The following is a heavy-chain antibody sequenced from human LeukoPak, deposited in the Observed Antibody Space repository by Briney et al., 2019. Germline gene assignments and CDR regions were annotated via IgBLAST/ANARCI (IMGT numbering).Heavy chain of an antibody. Sequence: ASVKVSCKASGYTFTSYGISWVRQAPGQGLEWMGWISAYNGNTNYAQKLQGRVTMTTDTSTSTAYMELRSLRSDDTAVYYCARCPAAAGIWFRCYFDYWGQGTLVTVSS. CDR1: GYTFTSYG. CDR2: ISAYNGNT. V-gene: IGHV1-18*01. J-gene: IGHJ4*02. D-gene: IGHD6-13*01. CDR3: ARCPAAAGIWFRCYFDY.